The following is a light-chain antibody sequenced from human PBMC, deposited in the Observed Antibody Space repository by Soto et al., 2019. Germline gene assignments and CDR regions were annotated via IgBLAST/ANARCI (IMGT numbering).Light chain of an antibody. V-gene: IGLV2-11*01. J-gene: IGLJ1*01. CDR2: DVN. CDR1: SSDVGGYDY. Sequence: QSALTQPRSVSGSPGQSVTISCTGTSSDVGGYDYDSWYQQHPGKAPKLMIYDVNKRPSGVPDRFSGSKSGHTASLTISGLQAEDEADYYCCSYAGSYTYVFGTGTKVTVL. CDR3: CSYAGSYTYV.